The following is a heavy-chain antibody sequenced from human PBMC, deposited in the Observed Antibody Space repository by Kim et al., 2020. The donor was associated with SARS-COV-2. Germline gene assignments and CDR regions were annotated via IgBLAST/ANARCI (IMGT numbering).Heavy chain of an antibody. V-gene: IGHV4-39*01. CDR3: ASQGYYDFWSGPQGWFDP. J-gene: IGHJ5*02. D-gene: IGHD3-3*01. CDR1: GGSISSSSYY. Sequence: SETLSLTCTVSGGSISSSSYYWGWIRQPPGKGLEWIGSIYYSGSTYYNPSLKSRVTISVDTSKNQFSLKLSSVTAADTAVYYCASQGYYDFWSGPQGWFDPWGQGTLVTVSS. CDR2: IYYSGST.